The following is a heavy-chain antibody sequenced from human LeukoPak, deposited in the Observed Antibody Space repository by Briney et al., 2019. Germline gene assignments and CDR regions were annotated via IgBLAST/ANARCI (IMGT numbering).Heavy chain of an antibody. J-gene: IGHJ5*02. CDR3: ARDGGYRLDP. CDR2: ISSSSTYI. Sequence: GGSLRLSCVASGSGFSFNTYNMIWVRQAPGKWLGWVSSISSSSTYIYYADSVKGRFTISRDNAKNSLYLQMNSLRAEDTAIYYCARDGGYRLDPWGQGTLVTLSS. V-gene: IGHV3-21*01. CDR1: GSGFSFNTYN. D-gene: IGHD3-16*01.